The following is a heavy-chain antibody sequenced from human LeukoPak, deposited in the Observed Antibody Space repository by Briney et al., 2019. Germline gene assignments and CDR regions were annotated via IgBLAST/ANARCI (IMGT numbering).Heavy chain of an antibody. D-gene: IGHD3-9*01. CDR3: ARAGRGLRFFDWLTYDY. V-gene: IGHV3-21*01. CDR2: ISTSSIYI. J-gene: IGHJ4*02. Sequence: GGSLRLSCAASGFTVSGDYMSWVRQAPGKGLEWVSSISTSSIYIYYADSVKGRFTISRDNAKNTLFLQMNSLRAEDTAVYYCARAGRGLRFFDWLTYDYWGQGTLVTVSS. CDR1: GFTVSGDY.